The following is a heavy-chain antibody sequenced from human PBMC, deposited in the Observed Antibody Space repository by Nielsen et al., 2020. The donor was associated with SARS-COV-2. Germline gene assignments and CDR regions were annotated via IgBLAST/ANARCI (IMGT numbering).Heavy chain of an antibody. CDR2: ITSSGANT. D-gene: IGHD3-10*01. V-gene: IGHV3-23*01. Sequence: GESLKISCAASGFTFSSYAFHWVRQAPGKGLEWVSGITSSGANTYYADSVKGRFTISRDNSKNTLYLQMNSLRAEDTALYYCAKFLWFGELSDIYFDYWGQGTLVTVSS. CDR3: AKFLWFGELSDIYFDY. J-gene: IGHJ4*02. CDR1: GFTFSSYA.